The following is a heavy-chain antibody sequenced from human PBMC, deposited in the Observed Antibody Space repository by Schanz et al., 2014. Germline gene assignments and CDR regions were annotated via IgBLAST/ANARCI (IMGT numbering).Heavy chain of an antibody. D-gene: IGHD6-19*01. Sequence: QVQLVESGGGLVKPGGSLRLSCAASGFTFSDYYMTWMRQAPGKGLEWISYISNSGTYTKYADSVKGRFVISRDNARSSLYLQMSSLRDGDTAVYYCASVIMVAGNHWDGRDVWGQGTTVTVSS. CDR3: ASVIMVAGNHWDGRDV. J-gene: IGHJ6*02. CDR1: GFTFSDYY. V-gene: IGHV3-11*05. CDR2: ISNSGTYT.